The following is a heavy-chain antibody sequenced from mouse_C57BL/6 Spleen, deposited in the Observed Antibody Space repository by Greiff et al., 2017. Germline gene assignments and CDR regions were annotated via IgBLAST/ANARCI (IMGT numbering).Heavy chain of an antibody. D-gene: IGHD1-1*01. CDR3: ARSVYYCGSSDGYFDV. Sequence: QVQLQQSGPELVKPGASVKISCKASGYAFSSSWMNWVKQRPGKGLEWIGRIYPGDGDTNYNGKFKGKATLTADKSSSTAYMQLSSLTSEDSAVYFCARSVYYCGSSDGYFDVWGTGTTVTVSS. CDR1: GYAFSSSW. V-gene: IGHV1-82*01. CDR2: IYPGDGDT. J-gene: IGHJ1*03.